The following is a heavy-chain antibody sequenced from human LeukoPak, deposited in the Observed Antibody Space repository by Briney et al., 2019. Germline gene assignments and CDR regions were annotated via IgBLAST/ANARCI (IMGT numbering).Heavy chain of an antibody. J-gene: IGHJ4*02. CDR3: ARDLGWFGESMFDY. CDR2: IYYSGST. D-gene: IGHD3-10*01. CDR1: GGSISSYY. Sequence: PSETLSLTCTVSGGSISSYYWSWIRQPPGKGLEWIGSIYYSGSTYYNPSLKSRVTISVDTSKNQFSLKLSSVTAADTAVYYCARDLGWFGESMFDYWGQGTLVTVSS. V-gene: IGHV4-59*12.